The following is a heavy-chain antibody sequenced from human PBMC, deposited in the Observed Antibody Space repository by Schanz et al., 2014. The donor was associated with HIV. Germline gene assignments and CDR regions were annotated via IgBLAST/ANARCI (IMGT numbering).Heavy chain of an antibody. CDR3: ARRSSDGGYYDN. CDR2: MNNDVSSR. J-gene: IGHJ4*02. V-gene: IGHV3-74*01. D-gene: IGHD2-15*01. Sequence: EVQLVESGGGLVQPGGSLRLSCAASGFTFSSYWMHWVRQAPGKGLVWVSRMNNDVSSRLYADSVKGRFTISRDNAKNTLYLQMNSLRDEDTAVYYCARRSSDGGYYDNWGQGTLVTVSS. CDR1: GFTFSSYW.